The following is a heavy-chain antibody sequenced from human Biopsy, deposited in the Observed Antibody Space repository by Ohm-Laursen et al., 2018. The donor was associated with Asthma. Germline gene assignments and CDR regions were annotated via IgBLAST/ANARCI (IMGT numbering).Heavy chain of an antibody. J-gene: IGHJ4*02. Sequence: SLRLSCAATGFVFDDYALHWVRQTPGKGLEWVSVIYSGGTSDTADSVRGRFTISRDFYKNTLYLQMDSLRAEDTAVYYCARGDSSGWSHYYFDYWGQGTLVTVSS. D-gene: IGHD6-19*01. CDR1: GFVFDDYA. V-gene: IGHV3-23*03. CDR2: IYSGGTS. CDR3: ARGDSSGWSHYYFDY.